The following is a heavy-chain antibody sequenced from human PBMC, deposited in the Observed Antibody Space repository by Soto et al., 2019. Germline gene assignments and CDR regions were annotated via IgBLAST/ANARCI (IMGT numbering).Heavy chain of an antibody. CDR1: GGSFSNYY. CDR3: AIKYSSGYYYRDY. V-gene: IGHV4-34*01. D-gene: IGHD3-22*01. Sequence: QVQLQQWGAGLLKPSETLSLTCAVYGGSFSNYYWSWIRQPPGKGLEWIGEINPSGSPNYSPSLKSRGTISVDTSKDQFSLKLSSVTAADTAVYYCAIKYSSGYYYRDYWGQGTLVTVSS. CDR2: INPSGSP. J-gene: IGHJ4*02.